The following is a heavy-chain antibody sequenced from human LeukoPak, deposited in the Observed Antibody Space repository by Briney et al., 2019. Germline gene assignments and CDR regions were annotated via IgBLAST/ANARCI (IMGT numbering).Heavy chain of an antibody. CDR2: MNPNSGNT. V-gene: IGHV1-8*01. J-gene: IGHJ6*02. CDR1: GYTFTSYD. CDR3: ARSRLVVKRIFYYYYGMDV. Sequence: ASVKVSCKASGYTFTSYDINWVRQATGQGLEWMGWMNPNSGNTGYAQKFQGRVTMTRNTSISTAYMELSSLRCEDTAVYYCARSRLVVKRIFYYYYGMDVWGQGTTVTVSS. D-gene: IGHD2-15*01.